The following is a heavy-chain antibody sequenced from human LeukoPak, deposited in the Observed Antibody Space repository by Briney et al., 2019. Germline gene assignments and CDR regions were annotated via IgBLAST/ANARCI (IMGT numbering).Heavy chain of an antibody. Sequence: SETLSLTCTVSGGSISSSTYYWGWIRQPPGKGLEWIGSIYYSGSTYSNPSLKSRVTISVDMSKNQFSLKLSSVTAADTAVYYCASADSSSVDYFDYWGQGTLVTVSS. CDR2: IYYSGST. J-gene: IGHJ4*02. V-gene: IGHV4-39*07. CDR3: ASADSSSVDYFDY. D-gene: IGHD6-6*01. CDR1: GGSISSSTYY.